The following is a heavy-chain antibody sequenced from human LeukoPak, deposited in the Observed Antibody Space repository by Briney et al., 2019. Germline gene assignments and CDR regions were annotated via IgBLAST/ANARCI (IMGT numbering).Heavy chain of an antibody. Sequence: KPSETLSFTCAVDGGTFTDFYWAWIRQPPGKGLEWIGEINHSGSTNYSPSLKSRVTISLDTSKNQFFLRLTSVTAADTAVYYCAREDWYFDLWGRGTLVTVSS. CDR2: INHSGST. CDR3: AREDWYFDL. J-gene: IGHJ2*01. V-gene: IGHV4-34*01. CDR1: GGTFTDFY.